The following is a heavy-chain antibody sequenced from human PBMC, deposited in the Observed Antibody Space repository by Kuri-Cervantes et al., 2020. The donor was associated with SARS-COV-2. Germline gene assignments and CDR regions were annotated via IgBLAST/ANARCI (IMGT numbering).Heavy chain of an antibody. Sequence: GESLKISCSASGFTFSSYAMHWVRQAPGKGLEYVSAISSNGGSTYYADSVKGRLTISRDNSKNTLYLQMSSLRAEDTAVYYCVKVNNPQAAIYYFDYWGQGTLVTVSS. V-gene: IGHV3-64D*08. CDR3: VKVNNPQAAIYYFDY. J-gene: IGHJ4*02. D-gene: IGHD2-2*01. CDR1: GFTFSSYA. CDR2: ISSNGGST.